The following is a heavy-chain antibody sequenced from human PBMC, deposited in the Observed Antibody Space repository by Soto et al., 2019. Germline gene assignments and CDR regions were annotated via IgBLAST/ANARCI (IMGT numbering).Heavy chain of an antibody. J-gene: IGHJ4*02. CDR1: GFTFSSYG. CDR3: ARDGLDYYDSSGYEGIDY. CDR2: IWYDGSNK. D-gene: IGHD3-22*01. V-gene: IGHV3-33*01. Sequence: GGSLRLSCAASGFTFSSYGMHWVRQAPGKGLEWVAVIWYDGSNKYYADSVKGRFTISRDNSKNTLYLQMNSLRAEDTAVYYCARDGLDYYDSSGYEGIDYWGQGTLVTVSS.